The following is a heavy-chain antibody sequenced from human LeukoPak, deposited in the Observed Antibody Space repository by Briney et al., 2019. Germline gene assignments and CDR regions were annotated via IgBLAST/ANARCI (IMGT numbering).Heavy chain of an antibody. Sequence: GESLKISCKGSGYSFTYYWIGWVRQMPGKGLEWMGIIYPGDSDTRYRPSFQGQVTISVDKSISTAYLQWSSLKASDTAMYYCARQDGNSKYYFDYWGQGTLVAVSS. CDR3: ARQDGNSKYYFDY. D-gene: IGHD1-1*01. CDR2: IYPGDSDT. V-gene: IGHV5-51*01. CDR1: GYSFTYYW. J-gene: IGHJ4*02.